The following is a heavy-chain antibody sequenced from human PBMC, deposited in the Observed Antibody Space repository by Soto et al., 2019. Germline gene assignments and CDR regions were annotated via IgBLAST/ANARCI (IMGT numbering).Heavy chain of an antibody. Sequence: EVQLLESGGGLVQPGGSLRLSCAASGFTFSSYAMSWVRQAPGKGLEWVSAISGSGGSTYYADSVKGRFTISRDNSKNTLYLQMNSLRAEDTAVYYFAKDLQQLVRPYYFDYWGQGTLVTVSS. V-gene: IGHV3-23*01. CDR3: AKDLQQLVRPYYFDY. J-gene: IGHJ4*02. CDR2: ISGSGGST. D-gene: IGHD6-13*01. CDR1: GFTFSSYA.